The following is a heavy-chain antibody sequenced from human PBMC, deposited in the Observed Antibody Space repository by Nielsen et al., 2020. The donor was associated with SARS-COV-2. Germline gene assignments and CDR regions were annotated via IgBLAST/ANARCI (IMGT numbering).Heavy chain of an antibody. Sequence: ASVKVSCKASGYTLTNYAIHWVRQAPGQRLEWMGWINAGNANTKYSQKFQGRVTITRDTSATTAYMELSSLRSEDTAVYYCARERRGGGNWFDPWGQGTLVTVSS. V-gene: IGHV1-3*01. CDR2: INAGNANT. J-gene: IGHJ5*02. CDR3: ARERRGGGNWFDP. D-gene: IGHD3-10*01. CDR1: GYTLTNYA.